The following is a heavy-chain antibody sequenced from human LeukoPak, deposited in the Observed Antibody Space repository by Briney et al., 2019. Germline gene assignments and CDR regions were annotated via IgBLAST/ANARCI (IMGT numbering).Heavy chain of an antibody. CDR1: GFTFSGSA. CDR2: IRSKANSYAT. V-gene: IGHV3-73*01. J-gene: IGHJ4*02. CDR3: TRPFEVGTT. D-gene: IGHD1-26*01. Sequence: PGESLRLSCAASGFTFSGSAMHWVRQASGKGLEWVGRIRSKANSYATAYAASVKGRFTISRDDSKNTAYLQMNSLKTEDTAVYYCTRPFEVGTTWGQGTLVTVSS.